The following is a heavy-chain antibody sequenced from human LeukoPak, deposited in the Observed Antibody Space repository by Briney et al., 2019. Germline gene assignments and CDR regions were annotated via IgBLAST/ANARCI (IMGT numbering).Heavy chain of an antibody. CDR3: SKSYSSSWYNLGY. Sequence: GGSLRLSCAAPGFTFSSYAMSGGRQAPGKGLEWVSAISGSGGSTYYADSVKGRCTISRDNSKNTLYLQMNSLRAEDKAVYYCSKSYSSSWYNLGYWGQGTLVTVSS. CDR2: ISGSGGST. J-gene: IGHJ4*02. V-gene: IGHV3-23*01. D-gene: IGHD6-13*01. CDR1: GFTFSSYA.